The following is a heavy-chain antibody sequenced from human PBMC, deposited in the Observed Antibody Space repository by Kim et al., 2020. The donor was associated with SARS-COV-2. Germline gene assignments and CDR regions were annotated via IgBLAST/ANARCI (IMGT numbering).Heavy chain of an antibody. V-gene: IGHV3-21*01. J-gene: IGHJ4*02. CDR3: ARDRLDWGPFYDSSGYFEPHFDY. D-gene: IGHD3-22*01. CDR2: ISSSSSYI. CDR1: GFTFSSYS. Sequence: GGSLRLSCAASGFTFSSYSMNWVRQAPGKGLEWVSSISSSSSYIYYADSVKDRFTISRDNAKNSLYLQMNSLRAEDTAVYYCARDRLDWGPFYDSSGYFEPHFDYWGQGTLVTVSS.